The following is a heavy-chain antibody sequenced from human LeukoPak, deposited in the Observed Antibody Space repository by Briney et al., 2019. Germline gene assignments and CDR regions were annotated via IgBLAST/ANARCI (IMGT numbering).Heavy chain of an antibody. CDR2: ISSSGSTI. CDR3: ARAPHPGLDV. Sequence: SGGALRLSCAASGFTFSDYYMSWVRQAPGKGLEWGSYISSSGSTIYYADSVKGRFTISRDNAKNSLYLQMNSLRAEDTAVYYCARAPHPGLDVWGQGTTVTVSS. V-gene: IGHV3-11*01. J-gene: IGHJ6*02. CDR1: GFTFSDYY.